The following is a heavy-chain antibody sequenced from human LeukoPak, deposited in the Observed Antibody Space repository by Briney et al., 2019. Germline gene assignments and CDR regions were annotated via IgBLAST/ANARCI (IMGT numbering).Heavy chain of an antibody. V-gene: IGHV1-2*02. Sequence: ASVKVSCKASGYTFTVYNMHWVRQVPGQGLEWMGWINPNSGDTNYAQNFQGRVTMTRDTSISTAYMELNRLRSDDTAVYYCAIVGEALDYWGQGTLVTVSS. CDR3: AIVGEALDY. D-gene: IGHD4-17*01. CDR2: INPNSGDT. CDR1: GYTFTVYN. J-gene: IGHJ4*02.